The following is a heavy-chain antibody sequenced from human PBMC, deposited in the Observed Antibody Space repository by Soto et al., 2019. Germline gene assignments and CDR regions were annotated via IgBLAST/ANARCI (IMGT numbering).Heavy chain of an antibody. CDR3: ARGLILWFGELSRRGGYYYYMDV. Sequence: QVQLQQWGAGLLKPSETLSLTCAVYGGSFSGYQWTWIRQTPGKGLEWIGEINDSGNINYNPSLKSRAIILVDTAKKQISRKLSSVTAADTAVYYCARGLILWFGELSRRGGYYYYMDVWGKGTTVTVSS. CDR1: GGSFSGYQ. D-gene: IGHD3-10*01. J-gene: IGHJ6*03. V-gene: IGHV4-34*01. CDR2: INDSGNI.